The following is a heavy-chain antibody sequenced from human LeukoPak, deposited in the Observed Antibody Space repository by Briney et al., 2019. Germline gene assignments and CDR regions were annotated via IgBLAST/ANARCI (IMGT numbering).Heavy chain of an antibody. V-gene: IGHV4-61*02. J-gene: IGHJ4*02. CDR2: IYTSGST. CDR1: GGSISSGNYY. CDR3: ARRGEY. Sequence: PSQTLSLTCSVSGGSISSGNYYWNWIRQPAGKGLEWIGRIYTSGSTDYNPSLKNRVTISVDTSKNQFSLKLSSVTAADTAVYYCARRGEYWGQGTLVTVSS.